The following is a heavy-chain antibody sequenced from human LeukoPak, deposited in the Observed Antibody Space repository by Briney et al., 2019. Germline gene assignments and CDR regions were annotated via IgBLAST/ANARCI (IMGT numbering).Heavy chain of an antibody. J-gene: IGHJ4*02. Sequence: GGSLRLSCAASGFTFSSYWMSWVRQAPGKGLEWVANIKQDGSEKYYVDSVKGRFTISRDNAKNSLYLQMNSLRAEDTAVYYCARGRMWGAIAAADYWGQGTLVTVSS. V-gene: IGHV3-7*01. CDR3: ARGRMWGAIAAADY. D-gene: IGHD6-13*01. CDR1: GFTFSSYW. CDR2: IKQDGSEK.